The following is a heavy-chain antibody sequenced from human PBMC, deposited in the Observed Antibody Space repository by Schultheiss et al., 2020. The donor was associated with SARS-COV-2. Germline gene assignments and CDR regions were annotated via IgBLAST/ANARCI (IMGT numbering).Heavy chain of an antibody. CDR2: IYYSGST. CDR3: ARRTVTTIYYYYYMDV. J-gene: IGHJ6*03. D-gene: IGHD4-17*01. V-gene: IGHV4-59*01. Sequence: SETLSLTCTVSGDSISSYYWSWIRQPPGKGLEWIGYIYYSGSTNYNPSLKSRVTISVHTSKKQFSLKLISVTAADTAVYYCARRTVTTIYYYYYMDVWGKGTTVTVSS. CDR1: GDSISSYY.